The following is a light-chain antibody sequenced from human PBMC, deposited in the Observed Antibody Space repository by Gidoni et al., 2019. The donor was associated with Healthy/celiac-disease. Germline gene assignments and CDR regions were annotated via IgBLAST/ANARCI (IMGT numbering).Light chain of an antibody. CDR2: GAS. V-gene: IGKV3-15*01. CDR1: QSVSSN. Sequence: EIVMTQSPATLSVSPGERATLSCRASQSVSSNLAWYQQKPGQEPRLLIYGASTRATGIPARFSGSGSGTEFTLTISSLQSEDFAVYYCQQYNNWPPLTFGGGTQVEI. J-gene: IGKJ4*01. CDR3: QQYNNWPPLT.